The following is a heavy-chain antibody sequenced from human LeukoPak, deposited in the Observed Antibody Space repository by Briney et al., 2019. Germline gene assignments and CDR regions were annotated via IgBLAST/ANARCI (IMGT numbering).Heavy chain of an antibody. CDR3: ARDQTLSSGSYYYGMDV. V-gene: IGHV3-7*01. CDR1: GFTFSSYW. D-gene: IGHD6-19*01. J-gene: IGHJ6*02. CDR2: IKQDGSEK. Sequence: GGSLRLSCAASGFTFSSYWMSWVRQAPGKGLEWVANIKQDGSEKYYVDSVKGRFTISRDNAKNSLYLQMNSLRAEDTAVYYCARDQTLSSGSYYYGMDVWGQGTTVTVSS.